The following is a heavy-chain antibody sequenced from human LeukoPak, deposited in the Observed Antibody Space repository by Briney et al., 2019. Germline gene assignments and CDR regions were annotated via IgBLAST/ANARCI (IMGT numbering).Heavy chain of an antibody. CDR3: ARGHVYYYDSSGYYGY. Sequence: ASVKVSCKASGYTFTSYGISWVRQAPGQGLEWMGWISAYNGNTNYAQRLQGRVTMTTDTSTSTAYMELRSLRSDDTAVYYCARGHVYYYDSSGYYGYWGQGTLVTVSS. D-gene: IGHD3-22*01. CDR1: GYTFTSYG. V-gene: IGHV1-18*01. CDR2: ISAYNGNT. J-gene: IGHJ4*02.